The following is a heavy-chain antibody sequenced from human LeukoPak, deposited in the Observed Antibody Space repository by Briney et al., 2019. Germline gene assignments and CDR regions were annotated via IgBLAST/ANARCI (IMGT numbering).Heavy chain of an antibody. D-gene: IGHD3-22*01. V-gene: IGHV4-38-2*01. J-gene: IGHJ4*02. Sequence: SETLSHTCAVSGYSISSGYYWGWIRQPPGKGLEWIGSIYHSGSTYYNPSLKSRVTISVDTSKNQFSLRLSSVTAADTAVYYCATYSSGYNTFDYWGQGTLVTVSS. CDR1: GYSISSGYY. CDR2: IYHSGST. CDR3: ATYSSGYNTFDY.